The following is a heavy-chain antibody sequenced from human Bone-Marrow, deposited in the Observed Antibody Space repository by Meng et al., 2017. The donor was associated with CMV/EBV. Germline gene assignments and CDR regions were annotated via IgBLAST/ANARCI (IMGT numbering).Heavy chain of an antibody. J-gene: IGHJ5*02. D-gene: IGHD3-3*01. Sequence: SAPLSFTCTLSGGSMSSSSYYGCWFRQPPGKGLEWIGSINYSGSNYYNPSLKSRVTISVDTSKNQFPLKLSSVTAADTAVYYCARDRPEGHDFWSGYSGEFDPWGQGTLVTVSS. CDR3: ARDRPEGHDFWSGYSGEFDP. CDR2: INYSGSN. V-gene: IGHV4-39*06. CDR1: GGSMSSSSYY.